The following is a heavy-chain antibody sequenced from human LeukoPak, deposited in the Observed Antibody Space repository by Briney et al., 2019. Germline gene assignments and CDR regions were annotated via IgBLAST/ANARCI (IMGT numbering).Heavy chain of an antibody. CDR3: ARAQPYYDRNPLVY. D-gene: IGHD3-22*01. Sequence: SQTLSLTCAISGDSVSSNSPTWTWIRQSPSRGLEWLGRTYYRSKWYNDYAVSVKGRITINPDTSKNQFSLKLSSVTAADTAVYYCARAQPYYDRNPLVYWGQGTLVTVSS. J-gene: IGHJ4*02. CDR1: GDSVSSNSPT. V-gene: IGHV6-1*01. CDR2: TYYRSKWYN.